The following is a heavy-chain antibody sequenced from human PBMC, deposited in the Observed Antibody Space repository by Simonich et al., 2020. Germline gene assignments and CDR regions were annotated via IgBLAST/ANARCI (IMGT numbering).Heavy chain of an antibody. CDR1: GYTFTGYY. J-gene: IGHJ2*01. CDR3: ARGGLGHWYFDL. V-gene: IGHV1-2*02. CDR2: NNPNSGGT. Sequence: QVQLVQSGAEVKKPGASVKVSCKASGYTFTGYYMHWVRQAPGQGLGGMGRNNPNSGGTNEAQKFKGRVTIPRETSISTAYMELSRLRSDDTAVYYCARGGLGHWYFDLWGRGTLVTVSS. D-gene: IGHD6-25*01.